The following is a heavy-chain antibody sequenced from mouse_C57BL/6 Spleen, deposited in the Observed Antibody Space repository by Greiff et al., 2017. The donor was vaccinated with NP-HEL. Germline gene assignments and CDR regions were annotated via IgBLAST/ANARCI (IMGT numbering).Heavy chain of an antibody. D-gene: IGHD1-3*01. CDR1: GFTFSDYY. Sequence: EVQLVESEGGLVQPGSSMKLSCTASGFTFSDYYMAWVRQVPEKGLEWVANINYDGSSTYYLDSLKSRFIISRDNAKNILYLQMSSLKSEDTATYYCARDSGGSFAYWGQGTLVTVSA. CDR2: INYDGSST. J-gene: IGHJ3*01. CDR3: ARDSGGSFAY. V-gene: IGHV5-16*01.